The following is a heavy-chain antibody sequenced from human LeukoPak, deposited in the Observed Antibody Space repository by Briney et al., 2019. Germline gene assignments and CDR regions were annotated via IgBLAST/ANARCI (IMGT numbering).Heavy chain of an antibody. CDR3: AREATVVTRSLDY. CDR2: IYTIGTT. V-gene: IGHV4-4*07. Sequence: SETLSLTCTVSGGSISSYFRSWLRQPAGKGLEWIGRIYTIGTTNYNPSLKSRVTMSLDTSKNQLSLKLISVTAADTAVYYCAREATVVTRSLDYWGQGTLVTVSS. J-gene: IGHJ4*02. CDR1: GGSISSYF. D-gene: IGHD4-17*01.